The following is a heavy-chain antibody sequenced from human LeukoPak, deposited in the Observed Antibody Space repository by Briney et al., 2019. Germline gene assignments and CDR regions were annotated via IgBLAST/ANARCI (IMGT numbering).Heavy chain of an antibody. CDR2: IYHSGST. Sequence: PSETLSLTCTVSGYSISSGYYWGWIRQRPGKGLEWIGSIYHSGSTYYNPSLKSRVTISVDTSKNQFSLKLSSVTAADTAVYYCARGLEYSSSGSDYWGQGTLVTVSS. CDR1: GYSISSGYY. J-gene: IGHJ4*02. V-gene: IGHV4-38-2*02. D-gene: IGHD6-6*01. CDR3: ARGLEYSSSGSDY.